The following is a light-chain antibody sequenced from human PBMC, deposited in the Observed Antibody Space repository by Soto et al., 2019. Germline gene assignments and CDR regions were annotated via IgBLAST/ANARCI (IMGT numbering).Light chain of an antibody. CDR1: QSVSNNY. Sequence: ESVLTQSPGNLSLSPGERDTLSCRASQSVSNNYLAWYQQKPGQAPRLLIYGASNRATGIPDRFSGSGSGTDFTLTISRLEPEDFAVYYCQQYGSSPRTFGQGTKVDIK. J-gene: IGKJ1*01. V-gene: IGKV3-20*01. CDR2: GAS. CDR3: QQYGSSPRT.